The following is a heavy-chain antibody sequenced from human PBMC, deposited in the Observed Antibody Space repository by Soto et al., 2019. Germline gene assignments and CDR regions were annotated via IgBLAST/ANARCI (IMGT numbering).Heavy chain of an antibody. CDR2: INHSGST. CDR1: GGSFSGYY. J-gene: IGHJ4*02. Sequence: SETLSLTCAVYGGSFSGYYWSWIRQPPGKGLEWIGEINHSGSTNYNPSLKSRVTISVDTSKNQFSLKLSSVTAADTAVYYCATGRFKVDSGYDRGIAVAGFDYWGQGTLVTVSS. D-gene: IGHD6-19*01. CDR3: ATGRFKVDSGYDRGIAVAGFDY. V-gene: IGHV4-34*01.